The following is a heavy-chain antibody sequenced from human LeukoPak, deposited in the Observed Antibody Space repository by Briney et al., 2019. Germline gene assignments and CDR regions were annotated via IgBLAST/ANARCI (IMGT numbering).Heavy chain of an antibody. CDR1: GFTFSSYG. CDR3: AKEGSNGWTRSFDY. Sequence: GGSLRLSCEVSGFTFSSYGMSWVRQAPGRGLEWVSSISGSGGSTNYADSVKGRFTISRDNSENTLYLQMNTLRAEDTAVYYCAKEGSNGWTRSFDYWGQGTLVTVSS. D-gene: IGHD6-19*01. CDR2: ISGSGGST. J-gene: IGHJ4*02. V-gene: IGHV3-23*01.